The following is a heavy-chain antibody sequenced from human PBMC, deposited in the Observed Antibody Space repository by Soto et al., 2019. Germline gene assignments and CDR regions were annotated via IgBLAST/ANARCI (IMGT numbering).Heavy chain of an antibody. CDR1: GGSISSSSYY. J-gene: IGHJ4*02. CDR2: IYYSGST. CDR3: ASSLLKGYSFYY. D-gene: IGHD3-22*01. V-gene: IGHV4-39*01. Sequence: QLQLQESGPGLVKPSETLSLTCTVSGGSISSSSYYWGWIRQPPGKGLEWIGSIYYSGSTYYNPSLKSRDTRSVDTSMSQFSLKLSSVTAADTAVYYRASSLLKGYSFYYWGQGTLVTVSS.